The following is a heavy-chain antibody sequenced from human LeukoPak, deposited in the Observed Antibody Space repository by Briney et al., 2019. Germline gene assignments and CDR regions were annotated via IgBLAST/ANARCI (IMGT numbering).Heavy chain of an antibody. CDR2: ISRTGNSI. J-gene: IGHJ4*02. V-gene: IGHV3-48*03. Sequence: TGGSLRLSCAASGFTLSSYEMNWVRLAPGKGLEWISYISRTGNSIYYADSVRGRFTISRDSATNSLYLQMNSLRAEDTAVYYCARGPYSSNWYVDYWGQGTLVTVAS. D-gene: IGHD6-13*01. CDR3: ARGPYSSNWYVDY. CDR1: GFTLSSYE.